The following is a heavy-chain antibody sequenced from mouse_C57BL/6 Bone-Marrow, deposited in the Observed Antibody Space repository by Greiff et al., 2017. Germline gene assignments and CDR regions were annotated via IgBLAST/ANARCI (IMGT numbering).Heavy chain of an antibody. V-gene: IGHV1-7*01. Sequence: QVHVKQSGAELAKPGASVKLSCKASGYTFTSYWMHWVKQRPGQGLEWIGYINPSSGYTKYNQKFKDKATLTADKSSSTAYMQLSSLTYEDSAVYYCAKVYSKIPYYYAMDYWGQGTSVTVSS. D-gene: IGHD2-5*01. CDR2: INPSSGYT. CDR3: AKVYSKIPYYYAMDY. J-gene: IGHJ4*01. CDR1: GYTFTSYW.